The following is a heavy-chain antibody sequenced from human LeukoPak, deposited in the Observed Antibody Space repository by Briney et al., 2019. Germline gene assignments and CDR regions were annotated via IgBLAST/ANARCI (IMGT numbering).Heavy chain of an antibody. CDR1: GYSISSGYY. D-gene: IGHD3-3*01. CDR3: ARVPSGYYVDY. Sequence: PSETLSLTCAVSGYSISSGYYWGWIRQPPGKGLEWIGSIYHSESTYYNPSLKSRVTISVDTSKNQFSLKLSSVTAADTAVYYCARVPSGYYVDYWGQGTLVTVSS. V-gene: IGHV4-38-2*01. CDR2: IYHSEST. J-gene: IGHJ4*02.